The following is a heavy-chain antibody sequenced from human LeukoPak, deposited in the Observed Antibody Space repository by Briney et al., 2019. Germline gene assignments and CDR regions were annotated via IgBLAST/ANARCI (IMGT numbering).Heavy chain of an antibody. Sequence: PSETLSLTCTVSGASISSYYWSWIRQPAGKGLEWIGRIHTSGTSNYNPSLKSRVTMSVGTSKNQFSLKLSSVTAADTAVYYCASLRERSYYARGFDYWGQGTLVTVSS. D-gene: IGHD1-26*01. J-gene: IGHJ4*02. V-gene: IGHV4-4*07. CDR1: GASISSYY. CDR2: IHTSGTS. CDR3: ASLRERSYYARGFDY.